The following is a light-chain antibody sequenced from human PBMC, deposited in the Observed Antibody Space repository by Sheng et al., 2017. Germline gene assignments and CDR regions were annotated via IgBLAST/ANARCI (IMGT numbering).Light chain of an antibody. CDR3: QQSFSSSIT. CDR1: QDISNY. Sequence: DIQMTQSPSSLSASVGDRVTITCQASQDISNYLNWYQQKPGKAPKLLIYDASSLEPGVPSRFSGSGSGTDFTLTISSLQPEDFTTYYCQQSFSSSITFGQGTRLEIK. J-gene: IGKJ5*01. V-gene: IGKV1-39*01. CDR2: DAS.